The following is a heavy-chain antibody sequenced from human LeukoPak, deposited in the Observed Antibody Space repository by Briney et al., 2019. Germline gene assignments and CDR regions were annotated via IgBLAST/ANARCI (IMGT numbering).Heavy chain of an antibody. CDR3: AKDSSNYEPYFQH. J-gene: IGHJ1*01. D-gene: IGHD4-11*01. Sequence: PGGSLRLSCAASGFTFSSYAMHWVRQAPGKGLEWVAVISYDGSNKYYADSVKGRFTISRDNSKNTLYLQMNSLRAEDTAVYYCAKDSSNYEPYFQHWGQGTLVTVSS. V-gene: IGHV3-30-3*01. CDR2: ISYDGSNK. CDR1: GFTFSSYA.